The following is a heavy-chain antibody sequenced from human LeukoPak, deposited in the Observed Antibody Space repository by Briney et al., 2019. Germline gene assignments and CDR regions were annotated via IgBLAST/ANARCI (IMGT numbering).Heavy chain of an antibody. D-gene: IGHD2-2*01. CDR3: ATAKGYCSGTSCSTNFDY. V-gene: IGHV4-39*01. CDR1: GGSISSSSYY. CDR2: IYYSGST. Sequence: PSETLSLTCTVSGGSISSSSYYWGWIRQPPGKGLEWLESIYYSGSTYYNPSLKSRVTISVDTSKNQFSLKLSSVTAADTAVYYCATAKGYCSGTSCSTNFDYWGQGTLVTVSS. J-gene: IGHJ4*02.